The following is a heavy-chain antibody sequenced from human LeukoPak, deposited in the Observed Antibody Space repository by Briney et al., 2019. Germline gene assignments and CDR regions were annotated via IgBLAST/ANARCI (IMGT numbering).Heavy chain of an antibody. D-gene: IGHD3-22*01. CDR2: IYNSGST. J-gene: IGHJ3*02. CDR3: ARVNYYDSGGYYHAFDI. Sequence: SETLSLTCTVSGVSVSSSSYYWSWIRQPPGKGLEWIGYIYNSGSTNYNSSLKSRVTISVDTSKNQFSLKLSSVTAADTAVYYCARVNYYDSGGYYHAFDIWGQGTMVTVSS. CDR1: GVSVSSSSYY. V-gene: IGHV4-61*01.